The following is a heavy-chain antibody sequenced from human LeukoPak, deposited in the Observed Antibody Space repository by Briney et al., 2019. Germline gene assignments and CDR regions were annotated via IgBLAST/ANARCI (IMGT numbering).Heavy chain of an antibody. CDR3: ASGTSGYSSGGSRPDFDY. V-gene: IGHV3-7*01. J-gene: IGHJ4*02. Sequence: GGSLRLSCAASGFTFSSYWMSWVRQAPGKGLEWVANIKKDGSEKYYVDAVKGRFTISRDNAKTSLYLQMNSLRAEDTAVYYCASGTSGYSSGGSRPDFDYWGQGTLVTVSS. CDR1: GFTFSSYW. D-gene: IGHD5-18*01. CDR2: IKKDGSEK.